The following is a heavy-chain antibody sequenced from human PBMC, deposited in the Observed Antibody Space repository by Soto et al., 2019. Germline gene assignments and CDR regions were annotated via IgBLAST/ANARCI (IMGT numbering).Heavy chain of an antibody. CDR3: AKSGDYGDHLSKLGA. J-gene: IGHJ4*02. Sequence: GGSLRLSCVGSGFTFRHYGIHWVRQAPGKRLEWVATISNDGLNKFYSDSVRGRFTISRDNSKNTLSLQMNSLRSDDTGLYYCAKSGDYGDHLSKLGARGQGTLVTVS. V-gene: IGHV3-30*18. D-gene: IGHD4-17*01. CDR2: ISNDGLNK. CDR1: GFTFRHYG.